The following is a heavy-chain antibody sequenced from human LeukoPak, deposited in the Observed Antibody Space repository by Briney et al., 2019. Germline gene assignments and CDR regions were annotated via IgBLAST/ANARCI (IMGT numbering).Heavy chain of an antibody. CDR1: GGSISSYY. V-gene: IGHV4-59*01. D-gene: IGHD3-10*01. CDR3: ARGRPNYYGSGSLLNWFDP. J-gene: IGHJ5*02. CDR2: IYYSGST. Sequence: SETLSLTCTVSGGSISSYYWSWLRQPPGKGLEWIGYIYYSGSTNYNPSLKSRVTISVDTSKNQFSLKLSSVTAADTAVYYCARGRPNYYGSGSLLNWFDPWGQGTLVTVSS.